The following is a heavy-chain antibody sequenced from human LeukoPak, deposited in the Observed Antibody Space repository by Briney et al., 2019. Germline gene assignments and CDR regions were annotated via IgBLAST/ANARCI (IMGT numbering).Heavy chain of an antibody. CDR3: AIVSPMTTVARGQGAFDI. D-gene: IGHD4-23*01. V-gene: IGHV1-46*01. CDR2: ANPNDGST. CDR1: GYTFTNYY. J-gene: IGHJ3*02. Sequence: ASVKVSCKGFGYTFTNYYMHWVRQAPGQGPEWMGIANPNDGSTTYAQKFQGRVTMTRDMSTNTVYMELSSLRSDDTAEYFCAIVSPMTTVARGQGAFDIWGQGTMVIVSA.